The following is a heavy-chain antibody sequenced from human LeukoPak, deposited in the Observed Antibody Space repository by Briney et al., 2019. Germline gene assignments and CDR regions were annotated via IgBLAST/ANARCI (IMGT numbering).Heavy chain of an antibody. J-gene: IGHJ4*02. CDR3: AKDSITICGVVIIPWFDY. CDR2: ISGSGGST. D-gene: IGHD3-3*01. Sequence: GGSLRLSCAASGFTFSSYAMSWVRQAPGRGLEWVSAISGSGGSTYYADSVKGRFTISRDNSKNTLYLQMNSLRAEDTAVYYCAKDSITICGVVIIPWFDYWGQGTLVTVSS. CDR1: GFTFSSYA. V-gene: IGHV3-23*01.